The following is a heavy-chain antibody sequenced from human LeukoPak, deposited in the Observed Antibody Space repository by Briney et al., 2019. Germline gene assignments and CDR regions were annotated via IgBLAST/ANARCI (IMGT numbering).Heavy chain of an antibody. Sequence: SETLSLTCTVSGGSISSGDYYWSWIRQPSGKGLEWIGYISYSGSTYCKPSLKRRVTISVDTSKNQFSLKLSSVTAADTAVYYCARDVSYSSGWYYYFDYWGQGTLVTVSS. CDR2: ISYSGST. J-gene: IGHJ4*02. D-gene: IGHD6-19*01. V-gene: IGHV4-30-4*01. CDR3: ARDVSYSSGWYYYFDY. CDR1: GGSISSGDYY.